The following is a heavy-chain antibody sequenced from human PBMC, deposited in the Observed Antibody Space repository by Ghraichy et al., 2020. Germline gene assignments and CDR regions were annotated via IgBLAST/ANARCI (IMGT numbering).Heavy chain of an antibody. CDR1: GFTFSSYA. CDR2: ISGSGGST. CDR3: AKVGGKWELHHPGYYFDY. Sequence: LTCAASGFTFSSYAMSWVRQAPGKGLEWVSAISGSGGSTYYADSVKGRFTISRDNSKNTLYLQMNSLRAEDTAVYYCAKVGGKWELHHPGYYFDYWGQGTLVTVSS. V-gene: IGHV3-23*01. D-gene: IGHD1-26*01. J-gene: IGHJ4*02.